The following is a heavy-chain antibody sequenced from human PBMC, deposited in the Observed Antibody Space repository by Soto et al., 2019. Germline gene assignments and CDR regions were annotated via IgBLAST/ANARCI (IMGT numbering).Heavy chain of an antibody. CDR1: GFTFSDYY. V-gene: IGHV3-11*06. CDR3: ARDPGARGSPRRVNYGMDV. Sequence: GGSLRLSCAASGFTFSDYYMSWIRQAPGKGLEWVSYISSSSSYTNYADSVKGRFTISRDNAKNSLYLQMNSLRAEDTAVYYCARDPGARGSPRRVNYGMDVWGQGTTVTVSS. D-gene: IGHD3-10*01. J-gene: IGHJ6*02. CDR2: ISSSSSYT.